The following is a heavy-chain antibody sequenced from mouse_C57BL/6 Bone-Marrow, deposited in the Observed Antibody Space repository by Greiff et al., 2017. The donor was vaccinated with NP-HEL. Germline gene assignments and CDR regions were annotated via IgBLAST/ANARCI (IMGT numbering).Heavy chain of an antibody. V-gene: IGHV1-4*01. J-gene: IGHJ2*01. CDR2: INPSSGYT. CDR1: GYTFTSYT. CDR3: ARNGEWSPFDY. Sequence: QVQLQQSGAELARPGASVKMSCKASGYTFTSYTMHWVKQRPGQGLEWIGYINPSSGYTKYNQKFKDKATLTADKSSSTAYMQLSSLTSEDSAVYYCARNGEWSPFDYWGQGTTLTVSS. D-gene: IGHD1-1*02.